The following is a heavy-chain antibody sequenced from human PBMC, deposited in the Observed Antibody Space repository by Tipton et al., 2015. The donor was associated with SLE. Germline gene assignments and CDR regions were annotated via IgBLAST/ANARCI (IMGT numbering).Heavy chain of an antibody. Sequence: TLSLTCTVSGVSISHWCWNWIRQPPGKGLEWIGYVCYSGTTNYNPSLKSRVTISPDTSKNQFSLNLSSVTAADTAVYYCARDEYRYDTTGYHLLGHFDFWGQGTLVTVSS. J-gene: IGHJ4*02. CDR2: VCYSGTT. D-gene: IGHD3-22*01. V-gene: IGHV4-59*12. CDR1: GVSISHWC. CDR3: ARDEYRYDTTGYHLLGHFDF.